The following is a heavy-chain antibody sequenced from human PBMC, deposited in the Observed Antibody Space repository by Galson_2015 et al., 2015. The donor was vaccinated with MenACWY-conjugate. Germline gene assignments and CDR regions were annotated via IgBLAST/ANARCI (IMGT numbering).Heavy chain of an antibody. Sequence: SLRLSCAASGFTFSRYWLHSVRQAPGTGLVWVSRIRGDGSAITYADSVKGRFIISRDNAKNAMFLQMNSLSVEDTGVYYGTRVQEGASGSFDIWGLGTLVTVSS. CDR1: GFTFSRYW. CDR2: IRGDGSAI. CDR3: TRVQEGASGSFDI. D-gene: IGHD3-10*01. J-gene: IGHJ3*02. V-gene: IGHV3-74*01.